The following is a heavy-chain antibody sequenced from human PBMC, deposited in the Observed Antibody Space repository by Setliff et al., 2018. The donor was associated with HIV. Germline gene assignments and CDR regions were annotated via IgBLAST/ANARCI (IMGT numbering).Heavy chain of an antibody. V-gene: IGHV3-30*02. J-gene: IGHJ4*02. CDR1: GFTFRSYG. CDR3: AKDRGEYYYDSSGYALGY. Sequence: PGGSLRLSCAASGFTFRSYGMHWVRQAPGKGLEWVAFIRYDGSNKYYEDSVKGRFTISRDNSKNTLYLQMNSLRAEDTAVYYCAKDRGEYYYDSSGYALGYWGQGTLVTVSS. D-gene: IGHD3-22*01. CDR2: IRYDGSNK.